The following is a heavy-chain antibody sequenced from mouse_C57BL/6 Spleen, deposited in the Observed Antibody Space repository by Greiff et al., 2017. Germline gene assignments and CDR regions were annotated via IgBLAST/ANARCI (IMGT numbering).Heavy chain of an antibody. Sequence: EVKLMESGPGLVKPSQSLSLTCSVTGYSITSGYYWNWIRQFPGNKLEWMGYISYDGSNNYNPSLKNRISITRDTSKNQFFLKLNSVTTEDTATYYCARTNYDYAMDYWGQGTSVTVSS. CDR2: ISYDGSN. D-gene: IGHD5-5*01. CDR1: GYSITSGYY. V-gene: IGHV3-6*01. J-gene: IGHJ4*01. CDR3: ARTNYDYAMDY.